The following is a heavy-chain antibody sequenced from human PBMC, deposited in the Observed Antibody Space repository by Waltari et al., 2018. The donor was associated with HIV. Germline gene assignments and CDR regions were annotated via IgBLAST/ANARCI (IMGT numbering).Heavy chain of an antibody. CDR3: AKDKGGVTYIFDY. CDR2: ISYDGSNK. CDR1: GFRFGTYG. V-gene: IGHV3-30*18. D-gene: IGHD1-1*01. Sequence: QVPLVESGGAVVQPGSSLRVSCAASGFRFGTYGLHWFRQAPGKGLEWVAVISYDGSNKYYADSVKGRFTISRDNSKNTLYLQMNSLRAEDTAVYYCAKDKGGVTYIFDYWGQGTLVTVSS. J-gene: IGHJ4*02.